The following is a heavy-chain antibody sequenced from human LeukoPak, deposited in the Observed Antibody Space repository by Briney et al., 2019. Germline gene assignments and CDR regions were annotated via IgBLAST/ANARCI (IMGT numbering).Heavy chain of an antibody. Sequence: SVKVSCKASGGTFSSYAISWVRQAPGQGLEWMGRIIPILGIANYAQEFQGRVTITADKSTSTAYMELSSLRSEDTAVYYCARVCSSTSCYGSDYWGQGTLVTVSS. D-gene: IGHD2-2*01. J-gene: IGHJ4*02. CDR2: IIPILGIA. V-gene: IGHV1-69*04. CDR1: GGTFSSYA. CDR3: ARVCSSTSCYGSDY.